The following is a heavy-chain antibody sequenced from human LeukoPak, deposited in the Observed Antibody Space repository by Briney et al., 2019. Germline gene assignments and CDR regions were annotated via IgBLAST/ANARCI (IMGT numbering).Heavy chain of an antibody. CDR2: ISKSGSNM. CDR1: GFTVNSYE. D-gene: IGHD2-21*01. J-gene: IGHJ4*02. V-gene: IGHV3-48*03. CDR3: AKIAVSWVSCTIDY. Sequence: PGGSLRLSCAASGFTVNSYEMNWVRQAPGKGLEWVSYISKSGSNMYYADSVKGRFTISRDNAKNSLYLQMNSLRVEDTALYYCAKIAVSWVSCTIDYWGQGTLVTVSS.